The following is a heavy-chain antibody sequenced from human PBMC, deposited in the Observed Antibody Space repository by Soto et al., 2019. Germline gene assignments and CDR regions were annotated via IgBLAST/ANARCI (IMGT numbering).Heavy chain of an antibody. CDR3: ARVGTEPNAFDI. V-gene: IGHV4-30-4*01. J-gene: IGHJ3*02. D-gene: IGHD2-8*02. Sequence: PSETLSLTCTVSGGSISSSDYYWSWIRQPPGKGLEWIGYIYYSGSTYYNPSLKSRVTISVDTSKNQFSLKLSSVTAADTAVYYCARVGTEPNAFDIWGQGTMVTVSS. CDR1: GGSISSSDYY. CDR2: IYYSGST.